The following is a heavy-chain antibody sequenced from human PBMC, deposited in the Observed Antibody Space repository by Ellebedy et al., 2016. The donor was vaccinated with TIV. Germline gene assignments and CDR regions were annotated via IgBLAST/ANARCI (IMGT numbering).Heavy chain of an antibody. Sequence: AASVKVSCKVSGYTLTELSMHWVRQAPGKGLEWMGGFDPEDGETIYAQKFQGRVTMTEDTSTDTAYMELSSLRSEDTAVYYCATDGKLLDSSFDYWGQGTLVTVSS. CDR2: FDPEDGET. CDR1: GYTLTELS. V-gene: IGHV1-24*01. CDR3: ATDGKLLDSSFDY. D-gene: IGHD3-22*01. J-gene: IGHJ4*02.